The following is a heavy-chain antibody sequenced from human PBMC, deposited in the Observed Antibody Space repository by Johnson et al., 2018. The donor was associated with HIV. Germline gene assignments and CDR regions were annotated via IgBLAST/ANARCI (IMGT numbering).Heavy chain of an antibody. CDR1: GFTFSSYD. D-gene: IGHD2-21*02. Sequence: QMLLVESGGGVVQPGRSLRLSCAASGFTFSSYDMHWVRQAPGKGLEWVAVISYDESNKDYADSVKGRFTISRDNSKNTLYLQMGSLRAEDMAVYYCARKVVTADDAFDIWGQGTMVTVSS. CDR3: ARKVVTADDAFDI. J-gene: IGHJ3*02. V-gene: IGHV3-30*03. CDR2: ISYDESNK.